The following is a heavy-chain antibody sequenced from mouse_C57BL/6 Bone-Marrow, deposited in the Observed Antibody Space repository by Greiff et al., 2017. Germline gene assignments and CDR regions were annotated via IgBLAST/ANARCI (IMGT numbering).Heavy chain of an antibody. J-gene: IGHJ3*01. Sequence: VQLQQSGPGLVQPSQSLSITCTVSGFSLTSYGVHWVRQSPGKGLEWLGVIWRGGSTDYNAVFLSRLSITKDNSKSQLFFKMSSLQADDTAIYYCAKTGWPWFAYWGQVTLVTVSA. CDR2: IWRGGST. D-gene: IGHD1-2*01. CDR1: GFSLTSYG. V-gene: IGHV2-5*01. CDR3: AKTGWPWFAY.